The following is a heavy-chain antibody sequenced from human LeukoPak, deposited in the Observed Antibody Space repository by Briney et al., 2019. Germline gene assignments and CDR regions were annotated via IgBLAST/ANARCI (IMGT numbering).Heavy chain of an antibody. D-gene: IGHD6-13*01. J-gene: IGHJ4*02. CDR3: ARGGGYSSSRWSY. Sequence: SETLSLTCTVSGDSISSNSYYWGWIRQPPGKGLEWIGSIYYSGSTYYNLSLKSRVTISVDTSKTQFSLKLNSVTAADAAVYYCARGGGYSSSRWSYWGQGTLVTVSS. V-gene: IGHV4-39*01. CDR1: GDSISSNSYY. CDR2: IYYSGST.